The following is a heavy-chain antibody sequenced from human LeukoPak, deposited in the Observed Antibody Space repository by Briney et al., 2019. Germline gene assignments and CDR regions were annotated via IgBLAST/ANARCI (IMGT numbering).Heavy chain of an antibody. D-gene: IGHD3-22*01. Sequence: ASVKVSCKASGYTFTSYNMHWVRQAPGQGLEWMGIINPSGGSTSYAQKFQGRVTMTRDTSTSTVYMELSSLRSEDTAVYYCARDPYSRGKANYFDYWGQGTLVTVPS. CDR2: INPSGGST. CDR3: ARDPYSRGKANYFDY. CDR1: GYTFTSYN. V-gene: IGHV1-46*01. J-gene: IGHJ4*02.